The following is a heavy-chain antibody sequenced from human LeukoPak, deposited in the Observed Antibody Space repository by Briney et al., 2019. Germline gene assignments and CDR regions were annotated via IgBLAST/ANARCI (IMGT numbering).Heavy chain of an antibody. CDR3: AKGSGGSGSFYNHFDC. CDR1: GLSFNSCG. D-gene: IGHD3-10*01. Sequence: GGSLRLSCAASGLSFNSCGMHWVRQAPGKGLEWVEVISSDGSNKYYADSVKGRFTISRDNSKNTLSLQMNSLRTEDTAVFYCAKGSGGSGSFYNHFDCWGQGTLVTVSS. J-gene: IGHJ4*02. CDR2: ISSDGSNK. V-gene: IGHV3-30*18.